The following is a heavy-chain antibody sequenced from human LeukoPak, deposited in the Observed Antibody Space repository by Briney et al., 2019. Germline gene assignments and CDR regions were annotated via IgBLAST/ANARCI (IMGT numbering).Heavy chain of an antibody. CDR1: GGSISSGGYS. V-gene: IGHV4-30-2*01. CDR2: FYHSGST. CDR3: ARDKGNWVDL. J-gene: IGHJ5*02. Sequence: SETLSLTCAVSGGSISSGGYSWSWLRQPPGKGLEGIGYFYHSGSTYYNPSLKSRVTISVGRSKNQFSLKLSSVTAADTAVYYCARDKGNWVDLWGQGTLVSVSS.